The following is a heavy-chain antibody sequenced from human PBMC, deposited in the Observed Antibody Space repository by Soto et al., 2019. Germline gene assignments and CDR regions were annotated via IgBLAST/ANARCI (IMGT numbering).Heavy chain of an antibody. CDR3: ARRKDYGDYGIDAFDI. CDR2: IYYSGST. D-gene: IGHD4-17*01. Sequence: SETLSLTCTVSGGSISSYYWSWIRQPPGKGLEWIGYIYYSGSTNYNPSLKSRVTISVDTSKNQFSLKLSSVTAADTAVYYCARRKDYGDYGIDAFDIWGQGTMVTVSS. J-gene: IGHJ3*02. CDR1: GGSISSYY. V-gene: IGHV4-59*08.